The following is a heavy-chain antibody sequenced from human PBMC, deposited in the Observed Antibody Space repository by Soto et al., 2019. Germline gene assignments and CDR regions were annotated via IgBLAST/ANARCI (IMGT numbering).Heavy chain of an antibody. CDR1: GYSFTSYW. J-gene: IGHJ6*02. CDR3: ARQEFGCSSTSCYPAMHGMDV. V-gene: IGHV5-51*01. Sequence: GESLKISCKGSGYSFTSYWIGWVRQMPGKGLEWMGIIYPGDSDTRHSPSFQGQVTISADKSISTAYLQWSSLKASDTAMYYCARQEFGCSSTSCYPAMHGMDVWGQGTTVTVSS. CDR2: IYPGDSDT. D-gene: IGHD2-2*01.